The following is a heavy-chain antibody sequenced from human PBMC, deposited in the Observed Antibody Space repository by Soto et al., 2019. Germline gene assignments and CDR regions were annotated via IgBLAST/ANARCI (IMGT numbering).Heavy chain of an antibody. V-gene: IGHV3-74*01. CDR3: ASDRSGQADV. Sequence: LRLSCAASGFTFSSYWMHWVRQAPGKGLVWVSRMNEDGGTTDYADSVKGRFTISRDNAKNTLYLQMNSLRVEDTAVYYRASDRSGQADVWGQGTTVTVSS. J-gene: IGHJ6*02. D-gene: IGHD3-10*01. CDR1: GFTFSSYW. CDR2: MNEDGGTT.